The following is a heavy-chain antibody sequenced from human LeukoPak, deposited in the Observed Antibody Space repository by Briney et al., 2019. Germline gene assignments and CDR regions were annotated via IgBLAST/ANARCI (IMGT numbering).Heavy chain of an antibody. CDR1: GFTFSSYE. J-gene: IGHJ6*03. CDR2: ISSSSSTI. D-gene: IGHD2-2*01. CDR3: ARWSCSSTSCWKPPDYYYMDV. V-gene: IGHV3-48*01. Sequence: QSGGSLRLSCAASGFTFSSYEMNWVRQAPGKGLEWVSYISSSSSTIYYADSVKGRFTISRDNAKNSLYLQMNSLRAEDTAVYYCARWSCSSTSCWKPPDYYYMDVWGKGTTVTVSS.